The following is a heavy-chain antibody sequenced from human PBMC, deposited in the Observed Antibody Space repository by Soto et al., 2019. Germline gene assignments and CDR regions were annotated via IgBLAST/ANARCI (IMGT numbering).Heavy chain of an antibody. CDR3: ASGIQLWLRRINNGYSG. CDR2: IISMFGTA. Sequence: QVQLVQSGAEVKKTESSVKVSCKAPGGTFSTYALSWVRQAPGQGLEWMGGIISMFGTANYAQRFQDRVTITADESTNTVYMELSSLRSEDTAVYFCASGIQLWLRRINNGYSGWGQGTLVTVSS. CDR1: GGTFSTYA. D-gene: IGHD5-18*01. V-gene: IGHV1-69*12. J-gene: IGHJ4*02.